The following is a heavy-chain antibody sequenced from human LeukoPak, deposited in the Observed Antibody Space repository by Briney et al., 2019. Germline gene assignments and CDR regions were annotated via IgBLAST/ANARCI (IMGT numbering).Heavy chain of an antibody. D-gene: IGHD3-22*01. J-gene: IGHJ4*02. V-gene: IGHV3-7*01. Sequence: PGGSLRLSCAASGFTFTTYWMTWVRQAPGKGLEWVANIKQDGSDKYYMDSVKGRFTISRDNSKNTLYLQMNSLRAEDTAVYYCAKEEEYYYDSSGYPDYWGQGTLVTVSS. CDR3: AKEEEYYYDSSGYPDY. CDR2: IKQDGSDK. CDR1: GFTFTTYW.